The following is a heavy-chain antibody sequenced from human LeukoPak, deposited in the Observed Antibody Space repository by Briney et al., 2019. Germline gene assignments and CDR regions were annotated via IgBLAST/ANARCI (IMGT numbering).Heavy chain of an antibody. D-gene: IGHD1-14*01. Sequence: PGRSLRLSCAASGFSFGDFGMHWVRQAPGMGLEWVAVIWYDGSNEYYTDSVKGRFTVSRDNAQNSLYLQMNSLRAEDTAVYYGVRVIACWGNRAPTACLGKSNAFDIWGQGTMVTVSS. V-gene: IGHV3-33*01. CDR1: GFSFGDFG. CDR2: IWYDGSNE. CDR3: VRVIACWGNRAPTACLGKSNAFDI. J-gene: IGHJ3*02.